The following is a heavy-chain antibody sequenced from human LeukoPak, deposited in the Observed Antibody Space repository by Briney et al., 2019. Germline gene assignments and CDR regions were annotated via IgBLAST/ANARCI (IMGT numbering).Heavy chain of an antibody. Sequence: GGSLRLSCAASGFTFSSYGMPWVRQAPGKGLEWVAVIWYDGSNKYYADSVKGRFTISRDNSKNTLYLQMNSLRAEDTAVYYCARDTGYSSSWYEKDWGQGTLVTVSS. CDR3: ARDTGYSSSWYEKD. J-gene: IGHJ4*02. CDR2: IWYDGSNK. V-gene: IGHV3-33*01. D-gene: IGHD6-13*01. CDR1: GFTFSSYG.